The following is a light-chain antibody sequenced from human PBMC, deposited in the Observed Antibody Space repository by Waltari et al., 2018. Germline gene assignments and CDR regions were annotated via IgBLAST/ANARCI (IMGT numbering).Light chain of an antibody. V-gene: IGKV4-1*01. CDR2: WAS. CDR3: QQSLNTPRT. Sequence: SVLYSSNNKNYLAWYQQKPGQPPKLLIYWASTRESGVPDRFSGSGSGTDFTLTIRSLQPEDFATYYCQQSLNTPRTFGQGTKVEMK. J-gene: IGKJ1*01. CDR1: SVLYSSNNKNY.